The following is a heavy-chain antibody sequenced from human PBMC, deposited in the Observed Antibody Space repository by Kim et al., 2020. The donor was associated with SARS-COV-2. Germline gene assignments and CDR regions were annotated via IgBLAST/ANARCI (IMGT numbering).Heavy chain of an antibody. V-gene: IGHV3-11*03. CDR3: ARASSYYYGSGIYGMDV. CDR2: ISSSSSYT. J-gene: IGHJ6*02. D-gene: IGHD3-10*01. Sequence: GGSLRLSCAASGFTFSDYYMSWIRQAPGKGLEWVSYISSSSSYTNYADSVKGRFTISRDNAKNSLYLQMNSLRAEDTAVYYCARASSYYYGSGIYGMDVWGQGTTVTVSS. CDR1: GFTFSDYY.